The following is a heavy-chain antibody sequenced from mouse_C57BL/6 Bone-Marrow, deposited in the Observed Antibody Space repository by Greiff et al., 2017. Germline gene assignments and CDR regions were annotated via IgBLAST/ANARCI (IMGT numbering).Heavy chain of an antibody. CDR2: INPSSGYT. Sequence: VQLQQPGAELVKPGASVKLSCKASGYTFTSYWMHWVKQRPGQGLEWIGYINPSSGYTKYNQKFKDKATLTADKSSSTAYMQLSSLTYEDSAVYYCEKRDSDSSSWFAYWGQGTLVTVSA. V-gene: IGHV1-7*01. CDR1: GYTFTSYW. CDR3: EKRDSDSSSWFAY. J-gene: IGHJ3*01. D-gene: IGHD1-3*01.